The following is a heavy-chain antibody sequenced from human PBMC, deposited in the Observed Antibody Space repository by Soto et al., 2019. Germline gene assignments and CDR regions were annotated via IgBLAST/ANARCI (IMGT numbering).Heavy chain of an antibody. D-gene: IGHD2-8*02. V-gene: IGHV1-18*01. CDR3: ARGRYWDY. CDR1: GYTFTSYG. CDR2: ISAHNGNT. Sequence: QVHLVQSGGEVEKPGASVKVSCKASGYTFTSYGITWVRQAPGQGLEWMGWISAHNGNTDYAQKLQGRVIVTRDTSTSTAYMELRSLISDDTAVYYCARGRYWDYCGQGALVTVSS. J-gene: IGHJ4*02.